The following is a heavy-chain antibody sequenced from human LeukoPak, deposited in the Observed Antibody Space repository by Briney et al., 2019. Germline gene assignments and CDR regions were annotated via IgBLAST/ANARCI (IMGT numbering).Heavy chain of an antibody. D-gene: IGHD1-26*01. J-gene: IGHJ6*03. CDR1: GGSISSGGYY. V-gene: IGHV4-30-2*01. CDR3: ARVSGYYYYYYMDV. Sequence: PSEALSLTCTVSGGSISSGGYYWSWIRQPPGKGLEWIGYIYHSGSTYYNPSLKSRVTISVDRSKNQFSLKLSSVTAADTAVYYCARVSGYYYYYYMDVWGKGTTVTVSS. CDR2: IYHSGST.